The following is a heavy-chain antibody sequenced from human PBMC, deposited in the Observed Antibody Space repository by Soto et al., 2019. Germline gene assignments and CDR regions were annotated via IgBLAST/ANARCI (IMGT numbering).Heavy chain of an antibody. J-gene: IGHJ6*02. CDR2: INPNSGGT. V-gene: IGHV1-2*04. D-gene: IGHD2-15*01. Sequence: QVPLVQSGAEVKKPGASVKVSCKASGYTFTGYYMHWVRQAPGQGLEWMGWINPNSGGTNYAQKFQGWVTMTRDTSISTAYMELSRLRSDDTAVYYCARASGYCSGGSCYGMDVWGQGTTVTVSS. CDR3: ARASGYCSGGSCYGMDV. CDR1: GYTFTGYY.